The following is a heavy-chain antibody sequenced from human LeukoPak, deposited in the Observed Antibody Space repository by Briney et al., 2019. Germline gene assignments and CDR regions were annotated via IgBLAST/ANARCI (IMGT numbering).Heavy chain of an antibody. CDR1: GFSFSTLL. Sequence: AGGSLRLPCAASGFSFSTLLMSWVRQAPGKGLEWVANIKQDGSEKYYVDSVKGRFTISRDNAKDSLYLQMNSLRAEDTAVYYCAREGSSSWYQYYFDYWGQGTLVTVSS. CDR3: AREGSSSWYQYYFDY. V-gene: IGHV3-7*01. D-gene: IGHD6-13*01. CDR2: IKQDGSEK. J-gene: IGHJ4*02.